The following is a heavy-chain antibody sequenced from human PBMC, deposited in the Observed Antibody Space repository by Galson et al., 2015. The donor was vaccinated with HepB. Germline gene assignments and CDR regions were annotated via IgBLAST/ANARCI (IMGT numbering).Heavy chain of an antibody. J-gene: IGHJ4*02. V-gene: IGHV1-8*01. CDR2: MNPNSGNT. CDR3: AREHCSSTSCAFDY. D-gene: IGHD2-2*01. CDR1: GYTFTSYD. Sequence: SVKVSCKASGYTFTSYDINWVRQATGQGLEWMGWMNPNSGNTGYAQKFQGRVTMTRNTSISTAYMELSSLRSGDTAVYYCAREHCSSTSCAFDYSGQGTLVTVAS.